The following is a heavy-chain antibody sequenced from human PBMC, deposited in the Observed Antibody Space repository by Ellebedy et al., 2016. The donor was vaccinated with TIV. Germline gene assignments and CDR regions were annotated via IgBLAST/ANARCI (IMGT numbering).Heavy chain of an antibody. Sequence: GGSLRLSXAASGFTFSTNAMSWVRQAPGKGLEWVSAIGNSDETYYADSVKGRFTISRDSSKNTLYLQMNTLRAEDTALYYCAKDILRWAFDYWGQGTLVTASS. J-gene: IGHJ4*02. CDR2: IGNSDET. CDR3: AKDILRWAFDY. CDR1: GFTFSTNA. D-gene: IGHD4-23*01. V-gene: IGHV3-23*01.